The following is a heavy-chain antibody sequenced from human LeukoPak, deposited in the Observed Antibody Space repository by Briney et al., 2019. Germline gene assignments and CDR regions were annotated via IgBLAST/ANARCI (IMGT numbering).Heavy chain of an antibody. CDR1: GGSISSSSYY. J-gene: IGHJ6*03. CDR2: INHSGST. Sequence: PSETLSLTCTVSGGSISSSSYYWGWIRQPPGKGLEWIGEINHSGSTNYNPSLKSRVTISVDTSKNQFSLKLSSVTAADTAVYYRASSRDGYNYYYYYYMDVWGKGTTVTVSS. D-gene: IGHD5-24*01. V-gene: IGHV4-39*07. CDR3: ASSRDGYNYYYYYYMDV.